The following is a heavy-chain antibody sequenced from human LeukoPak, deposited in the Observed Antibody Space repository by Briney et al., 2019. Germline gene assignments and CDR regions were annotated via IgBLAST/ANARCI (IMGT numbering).Heavy chain of an antibody. V-gene: IGHV3-15*01. CDR3: TTDLGSGWSSFDAFDI. CDR2: IKSKTDGGTT. J-gene: IGHJ3*02. D-gene: IGHD6-19*01. CDR1: GFTFSSYG. Sequence: GGSLRLSCAASGFTFSSYGMHWVRQALGKGLEWVGRIKSKTDGGTTDYAAPVKGRFTISRDDSKNTLYLQMNSLKTEDTAVYYCTTDLGSGWSSFDAFDIWGQGTMVTVSS.